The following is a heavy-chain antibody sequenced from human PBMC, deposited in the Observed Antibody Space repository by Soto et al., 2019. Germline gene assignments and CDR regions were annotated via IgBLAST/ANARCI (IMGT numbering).Heavy chain of an antibody. CDR2: IFYSGST. J-gene: IGHJ6*02. CDR3: ARLKHDYYYGMDV. V-gene: IGHV4-59*01. Sequence: PSETLSLTCTVSGDSISSFYWSWIRQPPGKGLEWLGYIFYSGSTKYNPSLKSRVTISLDTPKNQFSLKLSSVTAADTAMYYCARLKHDYYYGMDVWGQGTTVTVSS. CDR1: GDSISSFY.